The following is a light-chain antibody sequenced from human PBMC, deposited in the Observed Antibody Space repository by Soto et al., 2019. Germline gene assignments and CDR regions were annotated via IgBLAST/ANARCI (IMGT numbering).Light chain of an antibody. CDR1: SSDVGGYNS. CDR2: EVS. CDR3: SSYAGSNNLV. J-gene: IGLJ2*01. Sequence: QSVLTQPPSASGSPGQSVTIPCTGTSSDVGGYNSVSWYQQHPGKVPKLMIYEVSKRPSGVPDRFSGSKSGNTASLTVSGRQAEDEDDYYCSSYAGSNNLVFGGGTKLTVL. V-gene: IGLV2-8*01.